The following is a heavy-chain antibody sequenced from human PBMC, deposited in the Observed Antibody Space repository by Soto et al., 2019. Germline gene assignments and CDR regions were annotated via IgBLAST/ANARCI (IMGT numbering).Heavy chain of an antibody. J-gene: IGHJ4*02. CDR3: ASPVPRGVLPDGIGY. V-gene: IGHV3-23*01. CDR1: GFTFSSYA. D-gene: IGHD3-10*01. CDR2: ISGSGGST. Sequence: GGSLRLSCAASGFTFSSYAMSWVRQAPGKGLEWVSAISGSGGSTYYADSVKGRFTISRDNSKNTLYLQMNSLRAEDTAVYYCASPVPRGVLPDGIGYWGQGTLVTVSS.